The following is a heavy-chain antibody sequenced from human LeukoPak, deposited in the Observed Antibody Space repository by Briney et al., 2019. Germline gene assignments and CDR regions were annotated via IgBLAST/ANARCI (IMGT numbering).Heavy chain of an antibody. V-gene: IGHV4-61*02. CDR2: MYTSGST. D-gene: IGHD2-15*01. CDR1: GGSISSGNYY. J-gene: IGHJ5*02. Sequence: SQTLSLTCTVSGGSISSGNYYWSWIRQPAGKGLEWIGRMYTSGSTNYNPSLKSRVTMSVDTSKNQFSLKLSSVTAADTAVYYCARDGCSGGSCKYNWFDPWGQGTLVTVSS. CDR3: ARDGCSGGSCKYNWFDP.